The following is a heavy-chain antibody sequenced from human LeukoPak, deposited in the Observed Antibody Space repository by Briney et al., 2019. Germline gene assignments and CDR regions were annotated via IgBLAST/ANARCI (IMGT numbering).Heavy chain of an antibody. CDR1: GFTFSSYA. D-gene: IGHD3-10*02. V-gene: IGHV3-30*18. Sequence: PGGSLRLSCAASGFTFSSYAMHWVRQAPGKGLEWVPIISYDGSNKYYADSVKGRFTISRDNSKNTLYLQMNSLRAEDTAVYYCAKFFTGEYVRAFDVWGQGTMVTVSS. J-gene: IGHJ3*01. CDR2: ISYDGSNK. CDR3: AKFFTGEYVRAFDV.